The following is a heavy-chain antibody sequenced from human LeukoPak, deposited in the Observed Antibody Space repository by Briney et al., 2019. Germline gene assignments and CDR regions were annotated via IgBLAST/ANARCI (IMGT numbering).Heavy chain of an antibody. D-gene: IGHD6-19*01. J-gene: IGHJ4*02. Sequence: YGESFSGYFWSWLRQPXGKGLXWIGEINHSESTNYNPSLKRRVTISVDTSKNQFSLKLSSVTAADTAVYYCARGLYTTGWYYEYWGQGTLVTVSS. V-gene: IGHV4-34*01. CDR3: ARGLYTTGWYYEY. CDR1: GESFSGYF. CDR2: INHSEST.